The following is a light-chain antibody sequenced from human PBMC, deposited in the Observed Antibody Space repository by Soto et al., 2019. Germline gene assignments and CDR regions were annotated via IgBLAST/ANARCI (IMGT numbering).Light chain of an antibody. CDR2: EVS. Sequence: QSALTQPASVSGSPGQSITISCTRTSSDVGGYHYVSWYQQHPGKAPKLMLYEVSNRPSGVSNRFSGSKSGNTAYLTISGLQAEDEADYYCSSYTSSSTPYVFGTGTKLTVL. V-gene: IGLV2-14*01. CDR1: SSDVGGYHY. J-gene: IGLJ1*01. CDR3: SSYTSSSTPYV.